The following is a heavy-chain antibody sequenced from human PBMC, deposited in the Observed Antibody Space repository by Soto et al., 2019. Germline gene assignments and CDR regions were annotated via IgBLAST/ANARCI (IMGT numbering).Heavy chain of an antibody. Sequence: PSETLSLTCTVSGGSIRSGGYYWSWVRQNPRRGLEWIGNIYYSGNTYYNPSLKSRLTISVDTSKNQFSLNLSSVTAADTAVYYCARDRLMATAGTARHYFGLDVWGKGTMVTVSS. D-gene: IGHD5-18*01. V-gene: IGHV4-31*03. CDR3: ARDRLMATAGTARHYFGLDV. J-gene: IGHJ6*04. CDR2: IYYSGNT. CDR1: GGSIRSGGYY.